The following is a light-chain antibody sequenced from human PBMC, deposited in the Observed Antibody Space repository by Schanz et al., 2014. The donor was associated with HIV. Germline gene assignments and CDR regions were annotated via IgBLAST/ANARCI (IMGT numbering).Light chain of an antibody. J-gene: IGKJ2*01. CDR1: QSVSWW. V-gene: IGKV1-5*03. CDR3: QQYNEYPHT. Sequence: DIQMTQSPSTLSASVGDRVTITCRASQSVSWWLAWYQQRPGKAPTLLIYRTSTLETGVPSRFSGSGSGTSFTLTISSLQPDDFATYYCQQYNEYPHTFGQGTKLEIK. CDR2: RTS.